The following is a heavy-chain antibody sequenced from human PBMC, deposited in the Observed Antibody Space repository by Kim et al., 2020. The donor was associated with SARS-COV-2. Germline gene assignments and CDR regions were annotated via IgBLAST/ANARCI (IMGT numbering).Heavy chain of an antibody. CDR2: IRNETKSYAT. D-gene: IGHD3-10*01. J-gene: IGHJ4*02. Sequence: GGSLRLSCAASGFTFSGSTMHWVRQASGKGLEWVGRIRNETKSYATAYAASVKGRFTVSRDDSKNTAYLQMSSLKTEDTAVYYCVRSLASPSDYWGQGTL. V-gene: IGHV3-73*01. CDR3: VRSLASPSDY. CDR1: GFTFSGST.